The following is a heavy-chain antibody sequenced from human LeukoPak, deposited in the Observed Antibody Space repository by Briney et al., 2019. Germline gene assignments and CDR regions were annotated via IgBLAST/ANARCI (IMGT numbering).Heavy chain of an antibody. CDR3: ARGIGSWYYFDY. J-gene: IGHJ4*02. CDR2: IYTSGST. CDR1: GGSINSYY. D-gene: IGHD6-13*01. V-gene: IGHV4-4*07. Sequence: ASETLSLTCTVSGGSINSYYWSWIRQPAGEGLQWIGRIYTSGSTNYNPSLKSRVTMSVDTSKNQFSLKLSSVTAADTAVYYCARGIGSWYYFDYWGQGTLVTVSS.